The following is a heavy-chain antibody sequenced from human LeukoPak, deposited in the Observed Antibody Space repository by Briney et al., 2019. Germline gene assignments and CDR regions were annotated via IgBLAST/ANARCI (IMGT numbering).Heavy chain of an antibody. CDR2: ISVGAEYI. V-gene: IGHV3-23*01. D-gene: IGHD3-9*01. J-gene: IGHJ4*02. CDR3: ASGPPLLKYFEY. Sequence: GGSLRLSCAASGFTFSTYVMNWLRQAPGKGLEWVSTISVGAEYIFYADSVKGRFTISRDDSNNALYLQMHSLRAEDTALDYCASGPPLLKYFEYWGQGTLVTVSS. CDR1: GFTFSTYV.